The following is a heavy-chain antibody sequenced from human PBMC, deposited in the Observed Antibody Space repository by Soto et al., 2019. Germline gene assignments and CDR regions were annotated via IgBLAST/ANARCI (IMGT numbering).Heavy chain of an antibody. D-gene: IGHD4-17*01. V-gene: IGHV3-30*03. CDR1: GFTFSSYD. Sequence: QVQLVESGGGVVQPGRSLRLSCAASGFTFSSYDMHWVRQAPGKGLEWVAVISYDGSNKFYVDSVKGRFTISRDNSQHTLYLQINSLRAADTAVYYCARAGVYCDSDAFEVWGQGTMVTVSS. CDR2: ISYDGSNK. J-gene: IGHJ3*01. CDR3: ARAGVYCDSDAFEV.